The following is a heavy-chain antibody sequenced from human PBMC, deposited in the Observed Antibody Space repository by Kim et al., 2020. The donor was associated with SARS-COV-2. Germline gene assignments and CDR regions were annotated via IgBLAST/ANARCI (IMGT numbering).Heavy chain of an antibody. Sequence: ASVKVSCKASGYTFTSYAMHWVRQAPGQRLEWMGWINAGNGNTKYSQKFQGRVTITRDTSASTAYMELSSLRSEDTAVYYCARDVNNYDILTGYYQEYYYYGMDVWGQGTTVTVSS. CDR3: ARDVNNYDILTGYYQEYYYYGMDV. V-gene: IGHV1-3*01. CDR1: GYTFTSYA. CDR2: INAGNGNT. J-gene: IGHJ6*02. D-gene: IGHD3-9*01.